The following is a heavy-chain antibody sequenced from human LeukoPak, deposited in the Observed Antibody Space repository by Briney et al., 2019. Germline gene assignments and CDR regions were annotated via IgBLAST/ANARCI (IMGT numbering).Heavy chain of an antibody. V-gene: IGHV3-23*01. D-gene: IGHD1-7*01. CDR1: GFTFSSYA. CDR3: AKGGGYNWNSLAAFDI. CDR2: ISGSGGST. J-gene: IGHJ3*02. Sequence: PGGSLRLSCAASGFTFSSYAMSWVRQAPGKGLEWVSAISGSGGSTYYADSVKGRFTISRDNSKNTLYLQMNSLRAEDTAVYSWAKGGGYNWNSLAAFDIWGQGTMVTVSS.